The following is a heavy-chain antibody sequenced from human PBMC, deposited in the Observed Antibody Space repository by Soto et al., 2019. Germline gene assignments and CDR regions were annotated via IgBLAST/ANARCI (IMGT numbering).Heavy chain of an antibody. J-gene: IGHJ4*02. CDR3: ANDADRDCAKGAAPESDY. D-gene: IGHD2-8*01. Sequence: GGSLRLSCAASGFTLTSYAMSWVRQAPGKGLEWVSAIGGSRDRTYYADSVKGRFTISREHFKNPMYLQMNSLRAEDTAVYYCANDADRDCAKGAAPESDYGGQGTLVTVSS. V-gene: IGHV3-23*01. CDR1: GFTLTSYA. CDR2: IGGSRDRT.